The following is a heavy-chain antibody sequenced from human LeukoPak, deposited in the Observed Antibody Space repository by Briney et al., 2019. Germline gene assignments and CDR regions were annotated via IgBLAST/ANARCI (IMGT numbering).Heavy chain of an antibody. CDR3: ARGGLYCSGTSCHKETDY. CDR1: GFTFSSFW. Sequence: GGSLRLSCAASGFTFSSFWMTWVRQAPGEGLEWVANIMHDGSDKYYVDSVKGRFAISRDNAKNSLYLQMNSLRVEDTAVYYCARGGLYCSGTSCHKETDYWGQGTLVTVSS. V-gene: IGHV3-7*01. D-gene: IGHD2-2*02. CDR2: IMHDGSDK. J-gene: IGHJ4*02.